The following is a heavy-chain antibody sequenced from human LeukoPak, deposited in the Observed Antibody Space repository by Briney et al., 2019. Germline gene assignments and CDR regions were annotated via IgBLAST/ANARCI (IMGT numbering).Heavy chain of an antibody. CDR3: ASPFFDFWSGAFDI. Sequence: SETLSLTCAVYGGSFSGYYWSWIRQPPGKGLEWIGEINHSGSTNYNPSLKSRVTISVDTSKNQFSLKLSSVTAADTAVYYCASPFFDFWSGAFDIWGQGTMVTVSS. CDR2: INHSGST. D-gene: IGHD3-3*01. J-gene: IGHJ3*02. CDR1: GGSFSGYY. V-gene: IGHV4-34*01.